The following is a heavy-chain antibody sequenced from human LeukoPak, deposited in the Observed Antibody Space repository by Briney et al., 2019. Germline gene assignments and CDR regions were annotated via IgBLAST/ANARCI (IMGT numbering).Heavy chain of an antibody. CDR1: GVTFSSYG. D-gene: IGHD5-18*01. CDR2: IRYDGSNK. CDR3: AKVILVDTAMVTVTYYYYYMDV. J-gene: IGHJ6*03. V-gene: IGHV3-30*02. Sequence: GGSLRLSCAASGVTFSSYGMHWVRQAPGKGLEWVAFIRYDGSNKYYADSVKGRFTISRDNSKNTLYLQMNSLRAEDTAVYYCAKVILVDTAMVTVTYYYYYMDVWGKGTTVTVSS.